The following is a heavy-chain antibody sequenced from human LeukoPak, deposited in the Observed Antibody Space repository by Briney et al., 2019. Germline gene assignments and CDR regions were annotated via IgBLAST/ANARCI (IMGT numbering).Heavy chain of an antibody. CDR3: ATEGQYYDSSGYPTWTFDS. J-gene: IGHJ4*02. Sequence: GGSLRLSCAASGFTVSSSYMSWVRQAPGKGLEWVSVVYSGGSTYYADSVKGRFTISRDNSKNTLYLQMNSLRAEDTAVYYCATEGQYYDSSGYPTWTFDSWGQGTLVTVSS. D-gene: IGHD3-22*01. V-gene: IGHV3-66*02. CDR2: VYSGGST. CDR1: GFTVSSSY.